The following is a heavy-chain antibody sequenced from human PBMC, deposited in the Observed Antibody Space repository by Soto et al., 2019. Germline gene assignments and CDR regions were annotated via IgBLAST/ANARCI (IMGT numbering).Heavy chain of an antibody. Sequence: EVQLVESGGGLVKSGGSLRLSCTASGFTFNNAWLSWVRQAPGKGLEWVGRIKSKTDGGTTDYAAPVKGRFTISRDDSENMLYLQMNSLKTEDTAVYYCTTGLGQQELAFDYWGQGTLLTVSS. CDR2: IKSKTDGGTT. D-gene: IGHD6-13*01. V-gene: IGHV3-15*01. CDR3: TTGLGQQELAFDY. J-gene: IGHJ4*02. CDR1: GFTFNNAW.